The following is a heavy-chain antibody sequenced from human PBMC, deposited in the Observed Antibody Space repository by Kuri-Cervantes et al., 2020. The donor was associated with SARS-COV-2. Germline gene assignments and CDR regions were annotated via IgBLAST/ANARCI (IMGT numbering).Heavy chain of an antibody. D-gene: IGHD3-3*01. V-gene: IGHV1-18*01. CDR2: ISAYNGNT. Sequence: ASVKVSCKASGYTFTSYGISWVRQAPGQGLEWMGWISAYNGNTNYAQKLQGRVTMTTDTSTSTAYMELRSLRSDDTAVYYCARDGRAITIFGVVTTGGMDVWGQGTTVTVSS. CDR1: GYTFTSYG. CDR3: ARDGRAITIFGVVTTGGMDV. J-gene: IGHJ6*02.